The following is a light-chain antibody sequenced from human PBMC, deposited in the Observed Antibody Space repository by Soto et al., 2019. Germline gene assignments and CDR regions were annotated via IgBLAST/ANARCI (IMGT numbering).Light chain of an antibody. CDR2: DTS. V-gene: IGKV3-15*01. Sequence: EIVMTQSPGTLSVSPGERATLSCRASQNVSSTLAWYQQKPGQAPRVLIYDTSTRATGIPARFSGSGSGTEFTLTISSLQSEDFAVYYCQQYNNWPPYTFGQGTKLEIK. J-gene: IGKJ2*01. CDR1: QNVSST. CDR3: QQYNNWPPYT.